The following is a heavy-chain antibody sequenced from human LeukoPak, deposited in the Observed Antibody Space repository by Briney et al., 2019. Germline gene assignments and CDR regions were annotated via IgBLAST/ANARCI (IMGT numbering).Heavy chain of an antibody. V-gene: IGHV3-21*01. D-gene: IGHD5-18*01. Sequence: GGSLRLSCAASGFTFSSYSMNWVRQAPGKGLEWVSSISSSSSYIYYADSVKGRFTISRDNAKNSLYLQMNSLRAEDTAVYYCARVGPWVTPDYYYYYMDVWGKGTTVTVSS. CDR1: GFTFSSYS. CDR2: ISSSSSYI. J-gene: IGHJ6*03. CDR3: ARVGPWVTPDYYYYYMDV.